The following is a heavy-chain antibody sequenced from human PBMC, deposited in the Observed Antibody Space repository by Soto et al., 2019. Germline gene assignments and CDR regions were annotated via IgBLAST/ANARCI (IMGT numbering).Heavy chain of an antibody. D-gene: IGHD2-15*01. CDR1: GDSIRSYY. J-gene: IGHJ6*02. Sequence: SETLSLTCTVSGDSIRSYYWSWIRQPPGKGLEWIGYISYTGSTHYNPSLKSRVTISADTSKNQFSLKLSSVTTADTALYYCAREGVAAPYYYYGMDVWGQGSTVTVYS. CDR3: AREGVAAPYYYYGMDV. CDR2: ISYTGST. V-gene: IGHV4-59*01.